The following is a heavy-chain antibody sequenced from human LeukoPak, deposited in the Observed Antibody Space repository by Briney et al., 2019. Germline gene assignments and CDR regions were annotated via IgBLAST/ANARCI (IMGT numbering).Heavy chain of an antibody. V-gene: IGHV3-66*01. CDR2: IYSGGST. Sequence: GGSLRLSCAASGFTVSSNYMSWVRQAPGKGLEWVSVIYSGGSTYYADSVKGRFTISRDNARNSLYLQMNSLRAEDTAVYYCARDPALGYCSSTSCQSYYYYGMDVWGQGTTVTVSS. J-gene: IGHJ6*02. CDR3: ARDPALGYCSSTSCQSYYYYGMDV. D-gene: IGHD2-2*01. CDR1: GFTVSSNY.